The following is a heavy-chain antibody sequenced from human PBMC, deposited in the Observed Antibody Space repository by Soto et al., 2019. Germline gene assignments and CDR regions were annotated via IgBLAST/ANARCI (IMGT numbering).Heavy chain of an antibody. CDR1: RFTCSSYG. CDR3: AKDRGRAAAGSGANWFDP. V-gene: IGHV3-30*18. Sequence: GGSLRLSCAASRFTCSSYGMHWVRQAPGKGLEWVAVISYDGSNKYYAESVKGRFTISRDNSKNTLYLQMNSLRAEDTAVYYCAKDRGRAAAGSGANWFDPWGQGTLVTV. D-gene: IGHD6-13*01. CDR2: ISYDGSNK. J-gene: IGHJ5*02.